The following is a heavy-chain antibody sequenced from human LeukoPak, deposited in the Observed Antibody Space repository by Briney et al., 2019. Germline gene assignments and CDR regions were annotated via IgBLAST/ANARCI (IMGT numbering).Heavy chain of an antibody. V-gene: IGHV3-74*01. CDR3: ARDIYSIAE. CDR2: IHSDGGTT. D-gene: IGHD3-3*02. J-gene: IGHJ4*02. Sequence: GGSLRLSCAASGFTFSDYWIHWVRKAPGKGLVWVSLIHSDGGTTNYADSVKGRFTMSRDNAKNMVYLQMNSLRVEDTAVYYCARDIYSIAEWGQGTPVTVSS. CDR1: GFTFSDYW.